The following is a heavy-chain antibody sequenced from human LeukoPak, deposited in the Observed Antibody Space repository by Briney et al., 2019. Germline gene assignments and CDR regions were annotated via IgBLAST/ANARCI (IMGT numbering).Heavy chain of an antibody. D-gene: IGHD3-22*01. Sequence: SGGSLRLSCAASGFTVSSYSMTWVRQPPGKGLEWVSSISSSSSYIYYADSVKGRFTISRDNAKNSLYPQMNSLRAEDTAVYYCASSNHSYYYDSSGLFDYWGQGTLVTVSS. V-gene: IGHV3-21*01. CDR2: ISSSSSYI. J-gene: IGHJ4*02. CDR3: ASSNHSYYYDSSGLFDY. CDR1: GFTVSSYS.